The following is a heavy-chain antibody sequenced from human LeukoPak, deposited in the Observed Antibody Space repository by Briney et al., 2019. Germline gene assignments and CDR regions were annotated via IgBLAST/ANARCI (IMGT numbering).Heavy chain of an antibody. D-gene: IGHD1-7*01. CDR3: AREGAQLELLSNWFDP. J-gene: IGHJ5*02. CDR1: GYTFSSYG. Sequence: EASVKVSCKASGYTFSSYGISWVRQAPGQGLEWMGWINPNSGGTNYAQKFQGRVTMTRDTSISTAYMELSRLRSDDTAVYYCAREGAQLELLSNWFDPWGQGTLVTVSS. CDR2: INPNSGGT. V-gene: IGHV1-2*02.